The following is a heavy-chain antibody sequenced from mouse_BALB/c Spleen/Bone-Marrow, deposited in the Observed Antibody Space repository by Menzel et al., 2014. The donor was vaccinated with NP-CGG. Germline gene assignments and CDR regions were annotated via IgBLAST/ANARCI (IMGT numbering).Heavy chain of an antibody. Sequence: QVQLQQSGAELAKPGASVKMSCKASGYNFIGYWMHWVKQRPGQGLEWIGYINPSTGYTEYNQKFKDKATLTADKSSSKAYMQLSSLTSEGSAVYYCARNYDYDGGYYAMDYWGQGTSVTVSS. CDR2: INPSTGYT. D-gene: IGHD2-4*01. V-gene: IGHV1-7*01. J-gene: IGHJ4*01. CDR1: GYNFIGYW. CDR3: ARNYDYDGGYYAMDY.